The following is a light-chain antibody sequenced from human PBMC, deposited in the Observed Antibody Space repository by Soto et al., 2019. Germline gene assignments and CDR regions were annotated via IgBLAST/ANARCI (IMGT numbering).Light chain of an antibody. Sequence: DIQMTQSPFTLSASVGDRVTITCRASQSISSWLAWYQQKPGKAPKLLIYKASTLESGVPSNFGGSGSGTEFTLTISSLQTDDFSTYYCQQYNSYSQTFGQGTKVDIK. CDR1: QSISSW. CDR2: KAS. J-gene: IGKJ1*01. CDR3: QQYNSYSQT. V-gene: IGKV1-5*03.